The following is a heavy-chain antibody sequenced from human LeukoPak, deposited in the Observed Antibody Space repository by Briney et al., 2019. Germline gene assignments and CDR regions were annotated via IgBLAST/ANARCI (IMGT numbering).Heavy chain of an antibody. Sequence: QPGGSLRLSCAASRFTFSSYAMHWVRQAPGKGLEWVAVISYDGSNKYYADSVKGRFTISRDNSKNTLYLQMNSLRAEDTAVYYCARDLKEGNSDYWGQGTLVTVSS. CDR3: ARDLKEGNSDY. CDR2: ISYDGSNK. D-gene: IGHD4-4*01. J-gene: IGHJ4*02. V-gene: IGHV3-30-3*01. CDR1: RFTFSSYA.